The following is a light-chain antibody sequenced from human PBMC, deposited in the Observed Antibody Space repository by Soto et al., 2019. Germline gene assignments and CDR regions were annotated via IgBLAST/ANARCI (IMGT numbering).Light chain of an antibody. CDR2: GAT. CDR1: KCISSY. V-gene: IGKV3-15*01. Sequence: DILWTQSPATLSLSPGERATLSCRASKCISSYLAWYQQKPGQAPRLLIHGATTRATGIPATVRCSGSGTEFTLTISSLQSEDFEVYYCQQYNNWPRTFGQGTKVDI. CDR3: QQYNNWPRT. J-gene: IGKJ1*01.